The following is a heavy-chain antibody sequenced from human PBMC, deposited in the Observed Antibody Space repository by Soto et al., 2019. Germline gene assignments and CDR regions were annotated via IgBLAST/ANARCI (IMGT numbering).Heavy chain of an antibody. CDR3: VLSTSCPLEY. V-gene: IGHV1-69*14. CDR1: GGTFSSYA. J-gene: IGHJ4*02. CDR2: IIPIFGTA. D-gene: IGHD2-2*01. Sequence: QVQLVQSGAEVKKPGSSVKVSCKASGGTFSSYAISWVRQAPGQGLEWMGGIIPIFGTANYAQKFQGRVTITADKSTRTAYMELSSLRSEDTDVYYFVLSTSCPLEYWGQGTLVTVSS.